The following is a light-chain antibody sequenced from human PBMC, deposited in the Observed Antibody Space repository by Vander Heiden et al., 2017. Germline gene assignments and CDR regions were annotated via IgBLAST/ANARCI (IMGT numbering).Light chain of an antibody. V-gene: IGLV5-45*03. J-gene: IGLJ3*02. CDR2: YNSDSDK. CDR1: SDINVGTYR. Sequence: AALTQPCYLSASPGSSASPTCTLRSDINVGTYRIYWYQQKPGSPPQYLLRYNSDSDKQQGSGVPSRFSGSKDASANAGILLISGLQSEDEADYYCLIWHTSAWVFGGGTKLTVL. CDR3: LIWHTSAWV.